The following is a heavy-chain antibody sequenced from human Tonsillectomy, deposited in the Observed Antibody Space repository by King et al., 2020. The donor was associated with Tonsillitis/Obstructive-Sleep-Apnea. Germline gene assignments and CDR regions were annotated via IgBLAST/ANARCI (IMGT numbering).Heavy chain of an antibody. D-gene: IGHD3-22*01. J-gene: IGHJ3*02. Sequence: VQLVESGGGVVQPGRSLRLSCAASGFTFSSYAIHWVRQAPGKGLEWVAVISYDGSNKYYADSVKGGFTISRDNSKNTLDLQMNSLRAEDTAVYYCAREGIYDSSGYADVFDIWGQGTMVTVSS. CDR1: GFTFSSYA. CDR2: ISYDGSNK. V-gene: IGHV3-30*04. CDR3: AREGIYDSSGYADVFDI.